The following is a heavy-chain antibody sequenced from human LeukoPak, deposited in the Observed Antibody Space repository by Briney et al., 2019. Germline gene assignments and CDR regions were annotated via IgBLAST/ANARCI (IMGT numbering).Heavy chain of an antibody. Sequence: GGSLRLSCAASGFTFSSYAMSWVRRAPGKGLEWVAVIWYDGSNKYYADSVKGRFTISRDNSKNTLYLQMNSLRAEDTAVYYCAREYPRYGMDVWGQGTTVTVSS. CDR3: AREYPRYGMDV. CDR2: IWYDGSNK. J-gene: IGHJ6*02. D-gene: IGHD2-2*02. V-gene: IGHV3-33*08. CDR1: GFTFSSYA.